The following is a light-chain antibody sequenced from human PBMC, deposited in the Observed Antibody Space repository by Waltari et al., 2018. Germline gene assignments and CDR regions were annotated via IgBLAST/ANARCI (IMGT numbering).Light chain of an antibody. CDR3: TSYTGFNIV. V-gene: IGLV2-8*01. Sequence: QSALTQPPSASGSPGQSVTISCTGTRSDIGTYNFVSWYQQHPGKAPKLFIYEVTKRPSTVPDRFSGSKFGNTASLTVSGLQPEYEADYYCTSYTGFNIVFGGGTKLTVL. J-gene: IGLJ2*01. CDR1: RSDIGTYNF. CDR2: EVT.